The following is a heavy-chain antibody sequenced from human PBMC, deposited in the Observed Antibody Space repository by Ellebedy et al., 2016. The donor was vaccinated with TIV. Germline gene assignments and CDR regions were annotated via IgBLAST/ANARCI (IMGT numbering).Heavy chain of an antibody. CDR2: INSDGSST. CDR3: AREPPLRPVLLWFGEYFSGMDV. Sequence: GESLKISXAASGFTFSSYWMHWVRQAPGKGLVWVSRINSDGSSTSYAVSVKGRFTISRDNAKNTLYLQMNSLRAEDTAVYYCAREPPLRPVLLWFGEYFSGMDVWGQGTTVTVSS. CDR1: GFTFSSYW. J-gene: IGHJ6*02. V-gene: IGHV3-74*01. D-gene: IGHD3-10*01.